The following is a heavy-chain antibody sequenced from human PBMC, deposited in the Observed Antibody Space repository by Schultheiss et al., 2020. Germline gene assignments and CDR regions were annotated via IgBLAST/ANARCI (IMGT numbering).Heavy chain of an antibody. CDR2: IDYSGST. J-gene: IGHJ4*02. V-gene: IGHV4-31*03. D-gene: IGHD1-26*01. Sequence: SETLSLTCTVSGGSISSGGYYWSWIRQHPGKGLEWIGYIDYSGSTYYNPSLKSRVTISLDTSKNQFSLKLSSVTAADTAVYYCASSPNEGVVGAVQEGMSFDYWGQGTLVTVSS. CDR1: GGSISSGGYY. CDR3: ASSPNEGVVGAVQEGMSFDY.